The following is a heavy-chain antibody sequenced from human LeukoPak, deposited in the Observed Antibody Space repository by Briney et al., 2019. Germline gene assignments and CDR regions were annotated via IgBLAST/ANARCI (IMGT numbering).Heavy chain of an antibody. D-gene: IGHD3-22*01. Sequence: SETLSLTCAVYGGSFSGYYWSWIRQPPGKGLEWIGEINHSGSTNYNPSLKSRVTISVDTSKNQFSLKPSSVTAADTAVYYCARQWYYYDSSGYLSGYFDYWGQGTLVTVSS. CDR2: INHSGST. J-gene: IGHJ4*02. V-gene: IGHV4-34*01. CDR1: GGSFSGYY. CDR3: ARQWYYYDSSGYLSGYFDY.